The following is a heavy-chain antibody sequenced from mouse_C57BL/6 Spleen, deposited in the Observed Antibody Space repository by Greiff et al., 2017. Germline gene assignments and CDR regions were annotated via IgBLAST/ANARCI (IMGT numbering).Heavy chain of an antibody. V-gene: IGHV1-82*01. Sequence: VQLQQSGPELVKPGASVKISCKASGYAFSSSWMNWVKQRPGKGLEWIGRIYPGDGDTNYNGTFKGKATRTADKSSSTAYMQLSSLTSEDSAVYFCASGITTVVAPIMDYWGQGTSGTVSS. D-gene: IGHD1-1*01. J-gene: IGHJ4*01. CDR2: IYPGDGDT. CDR3: ASGITTVVAPIMDY. CDR1: GYAFSSSW.